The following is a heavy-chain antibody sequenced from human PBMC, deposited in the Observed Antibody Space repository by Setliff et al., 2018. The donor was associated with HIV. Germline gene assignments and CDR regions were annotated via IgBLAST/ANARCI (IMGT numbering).Heavy chain of an antibody. J-gene: IGHJ4*02. CDR3: ALLEVPLIVGTPPPI. V-gene: IGHV4-34*01. D-gene: IGHD1-26*01. CDR2: INHGGSA. Sequence: PSETLSLTCAVYNGSFSAYYWAWIRQPPGKGLEWIGEINHGGSATYNPPLTGRVGISVDTSKDQFSLKMIAVTAADAAVYYCALLEVPLIVGTPPPIWGQGTLVTVSS. CDR1: NGSFSAYY.